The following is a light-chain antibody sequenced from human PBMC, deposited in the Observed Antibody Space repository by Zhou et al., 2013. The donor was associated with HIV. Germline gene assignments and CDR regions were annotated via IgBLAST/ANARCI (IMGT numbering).Light chain of an antibody. CDR1: QRVGNNY. CDR2: DAS. CDR3: QQYGSSPVT. V-gene: IGKV3-20*01. J-gene: IGKJ5*01. Sequence: DIVLTQSPATLSLSPGERATLSCRASQRVGNNYLAWYQQRPGQAPRLLIYDASDRATGIPDRFSGSGSGTDFSLIISRLEPEDFAVYYCQQYGSSPVTFGQGTRLEIK.